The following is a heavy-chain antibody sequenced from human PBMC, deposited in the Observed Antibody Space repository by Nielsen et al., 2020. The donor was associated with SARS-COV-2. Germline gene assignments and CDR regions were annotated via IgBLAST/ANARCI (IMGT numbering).Heavy chain of an antibody. CDR3: TRDPGGFHNGPRGGGYFDL. CDR2: IWNDGSNK. Sequence: GESLKISCAASGFTFSSYAMHWVRQAPGKGLEWVAIIWNDGSNKNYVDSVKGRFIISKDNAKKILYLQMNSLRVEDTAVYFCTRDPGGFHNGPRGGGYFDLWGQGTLLSVSS. J-gene: IGHJ4*02. V-gene: IGHV3-33*08. D-gene: IGHD2-8*01. CDR1: GFTFSSYA.